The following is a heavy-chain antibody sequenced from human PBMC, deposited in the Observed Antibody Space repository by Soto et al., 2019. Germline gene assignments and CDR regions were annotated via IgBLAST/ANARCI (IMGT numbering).Heavy chain of an antibody. D-gene: IGHD5-12*01. CDR2: IGGSGGTT. Sequence: PGGSLRLSCAASGFTFSSYAMTWARRSPGKGLEWVSAIGGSGGTTYYADSVKGRITISRDNSRNTLYLQMNSLRAEDTAVYYCAKVGWLRLKGIFDYWGQGTLVTVS. CDR1: GFTFSSYA. V-gene: IGHV3-23*01. CDR3: AKVGWLRLKGIFDY. J-gene: IGHJ4*02.